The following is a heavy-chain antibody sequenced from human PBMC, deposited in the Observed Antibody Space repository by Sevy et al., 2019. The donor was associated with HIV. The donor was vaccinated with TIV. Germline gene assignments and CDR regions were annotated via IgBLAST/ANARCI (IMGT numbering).Heavy chain of an antibody. Sequence: GGSLRLSCAASRFTFDDYTMHWVRQAPGKGLEWVSLITWDGGSTYYADSVKGRFTISRDNSKNSLYLQMNSLRTEDAALYYCAKDTGGYCSSTSCPGNYYYYYGMDVWGQGTTVTVSS. J-gene: IGHJ6*02. D-gene: IGHD2-2*01. CDR1: RFTFDDYT. CDR3: AKDTGGYCSSTSCPGNYYYYYGMDV. V-gene: IGHV3-43*01. CDR2: ITWDGGST.